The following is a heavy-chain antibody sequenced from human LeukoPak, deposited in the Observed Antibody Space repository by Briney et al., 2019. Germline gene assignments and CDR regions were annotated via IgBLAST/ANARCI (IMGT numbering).Heavy chain of an antibody. J-gene: IGHJ5*02. V-gene: IGHV3-30*04. CDR1: GFSFSSYA. CDR3: VRGVTTERYNWFDP. CDR2: ISHDGSNK. Sequence: GGSLRLSCAASGFSFSSYAMHWVRQAPGKGLEWMAVISHDGSNKYHADSVKGRSTISRDNSKNTLYMQMNSLRAEDTAVYYCVRGVTTERYNWFDPWGQGTLVTVSS. D-gene: IGHD4-11*01.